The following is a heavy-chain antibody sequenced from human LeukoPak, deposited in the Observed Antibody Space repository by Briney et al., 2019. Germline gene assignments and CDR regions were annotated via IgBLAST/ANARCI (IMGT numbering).Heavy chain of an antibody. CDR3: AKDTEEYSSSPDGGW. CDR1: GFTFSSYA. V-gene: IGHV3-23*01. J-gene: IGHJ4*02. D-gene: IGHD6-13*01. Sequence: PGGSLRLSCAASGFTFSSYAMSWVRQAPGKGLEWVSAISGSGGSTYYADSVKGRFTISRDNSKNTLYLQMNSLRAEDTAVYYCAKDTEEYSSSPDGGWWGQGTLVTVSS. CDR2: ISGSGGST.